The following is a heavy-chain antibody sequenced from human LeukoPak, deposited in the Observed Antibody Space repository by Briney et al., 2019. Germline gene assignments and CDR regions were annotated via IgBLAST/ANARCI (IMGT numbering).Heavy chain of an antibody. CDR3: ARETDYDILTGYLLPVWFDP. CDR2: IYHSEST. CDR1: GYSISSGYY. Sequence: SETLSLTCTVSGYSISSGYYWGWIRQPPGKGLEWIGSIYHSESTYYNPSLKSRVTISVDTSKNQFSLKLSSVTTADTAVYYCARETDYDILTGYLLPVWFDPWGQGTLVTVSS. J-gene: IGHJ5*02. V-gene: IGHV4-38-2*02. D-gene: IGHD3-9*01.